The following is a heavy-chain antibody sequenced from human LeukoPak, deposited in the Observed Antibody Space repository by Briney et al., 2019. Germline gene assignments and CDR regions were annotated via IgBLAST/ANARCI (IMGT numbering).Heavy chain of an antibody. J-gene: IGHJ6*03. Sequence: SETLSLTCTVSGGSISSCYWSWIRQPPGKGLEWIGYIYYSGSTNYNPSLKSRVTISVDTSKNQFSLKLSSVTAADTAVYYCAREIAAAGTRLYYYYMDVWGKGTTVTVSS. D-gene: IGHD6-13*01. CDR2: IYYSGST. V-gene: IGHV4-59*01. CDR3: AREIAAAGTRLYYYYMDV. CDR1: GGSISSCY.